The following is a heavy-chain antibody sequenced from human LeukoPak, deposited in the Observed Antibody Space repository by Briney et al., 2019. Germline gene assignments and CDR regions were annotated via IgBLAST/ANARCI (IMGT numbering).Heavy chain of an antibody. D-gene: IGHD4-23*01. CDR1: GGSISSYY. V-gene: IGHV4-34*01. J-gene: IGHJ2*01. CDR3: ARATHDYGGIAPGFLHNWYFDL. Sequence: PSETLSLICTVSGGSISSYYWSWIRQPPGKGLEWIGEINHSGSTNYNPSLKSRVTISVDTSKNQFSLKLSSVTAADTAVYYCARATHDYGGIAPGFLHNWYFDLWGRGTLVTVSS. CDR2: INHSGST.